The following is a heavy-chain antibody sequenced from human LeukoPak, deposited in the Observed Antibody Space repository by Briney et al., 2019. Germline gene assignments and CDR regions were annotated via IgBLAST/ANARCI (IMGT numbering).Heavy chain of an antibody. CDR3: AREVGSMDV. CDR1: GFSLTGYY. V-gene: IGHV1-2*02. CDR2: INPNHGGT. Sequence: ASVNVSCKASGFSLTGYYMHWVRQAPGQGLEWMGWINPNHGGTNYAQKFQGRVTMTTDTSISTAYMDLRRLSSDDTAVYYCAREVGSMDVWGQGTTVTVSS. D-gene: IGHD7-27*01. J-gene: IGHJ6*02.